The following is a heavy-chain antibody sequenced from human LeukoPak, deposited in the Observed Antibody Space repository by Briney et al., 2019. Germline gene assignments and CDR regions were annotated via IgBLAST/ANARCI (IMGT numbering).Heavy chain of an antibody. CDR2: INHSGST. CDR1: GGSFSGYY. J-gene: IGHJ4*02. Sequence: SETLSLTCAVYGGSFSGYYWSWIRQPPGKGLEWIGEINHSGSTNYNPSLKSRVTISVDTSKNQFSLKLSSVTAADTAVYYCARGPAAIAYWGQETLVTVSS. V-gene: IGHV4-34*01. CDR3: ARGPAAIAY. D-gene: IGHD2-2*02.